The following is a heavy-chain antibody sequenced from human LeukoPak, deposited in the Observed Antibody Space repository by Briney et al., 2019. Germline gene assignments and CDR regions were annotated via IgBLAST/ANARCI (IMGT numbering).Heavy chain of an antibody. D-gene: IGHD6-13*01. Sequence: GGSLRLSCAASGFTFDDYGMSWVRQAPGKGLEWLSYINWNGDTTTYADSVKGRFTISRDNTKNSLYLQMNSLRAEDTAFHFCARDEQLVFDYWGQGTLVTVSS. V-gene: IGHV3-20*04. CDR1: GFTFDDYG. CDR3: ARDEQLVFDY. CDR2: INWNGDTT. J-gene: IGHJ4*02.